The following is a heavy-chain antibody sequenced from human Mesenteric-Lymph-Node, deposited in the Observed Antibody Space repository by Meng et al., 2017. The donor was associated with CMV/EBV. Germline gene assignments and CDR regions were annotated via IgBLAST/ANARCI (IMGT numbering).Heavy chain of an antibody. CDR1: GFTFSSYS. V-gene: IGHV3-21*01. CDR2: ISSSSSYI. J-gene: IGHJ4*02. CDR3: PRLIAAAAPFDY. D-gene: IGHD6-13*01. Sequence: GESLKISCAASGFTFSSYSMDWVRQAPGKGLEWVSSISSSSSYIYYADSVKGRFTISRDNAKNSLYLQMNSLRAEDTAVYYCPRLIAAAAPFDYWGQGTLVTVSS.